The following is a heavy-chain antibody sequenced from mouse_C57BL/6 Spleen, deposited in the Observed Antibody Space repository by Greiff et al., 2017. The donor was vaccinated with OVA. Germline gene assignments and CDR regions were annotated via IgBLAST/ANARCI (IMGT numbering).Heavy chain of an antibody. V-gene: IGHV1-64*01. Sequence: QVQLQQPGAELVKPGASVKLSCKASGYTFTSYWMHWVKQRPRQGLEWIGMIHPNSGSTNYNEKFKSKATLTVDKSSSTAYMQLSSLTSEDSAVYYCASITTVVADYWGQGTTLTVSS. D-gene: IGHD1-1*01. J-gene: IGHJ2*01. CDR3: ASITTVVADY. CDR2: IHPNSGST. CDR1: GYTFTSYW.